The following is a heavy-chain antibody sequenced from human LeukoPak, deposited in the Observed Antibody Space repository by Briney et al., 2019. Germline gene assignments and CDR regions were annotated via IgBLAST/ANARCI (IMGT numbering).Heavy chain of an antibody. CDR2: ISYDGSNK. CDR3: ARSRDSYGSDFDY. V-gene: IGHV3-30*04. CDR1: GFTFSSYD. Sequence: PGGSLRLSCAASGFTFSSYDMHWVRQPPGKGLEWVALISYDGSNKYYADSVKGRFTISRDNSKNTPYLQMNSLRAEDTAVYYCARSRDSYGSDFDYWGQGTLVTVSS. D-gene: IGHD5-18*01. J-gene: IGHJ4*02.